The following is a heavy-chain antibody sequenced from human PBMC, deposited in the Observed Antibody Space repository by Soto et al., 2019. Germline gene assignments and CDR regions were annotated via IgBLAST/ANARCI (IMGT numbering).Heavy chain of an antibody. CDR2: ISGSGGST. CDR1: GFVFSSYA. D-gene: IGHD2-8*01. V-gene: IGHV3-23*01. Sequence: PGGCLRLSCADAGFVFSSYAMSWVRQAPGKGLEWVSAISGSGGSTYYADSVKGRFTISRDNSKNTLYLQMNSLRAEDTAVYYCAKDLRCFDPWGQGTLVTSPQ. J-gene: IGHJ5*02. CDR3: AKDLRCFDP.